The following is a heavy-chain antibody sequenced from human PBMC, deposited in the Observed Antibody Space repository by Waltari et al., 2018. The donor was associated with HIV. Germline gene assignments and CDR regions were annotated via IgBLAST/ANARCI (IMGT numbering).Heavy chain of an antibody. D-gene: IGHD6-19*01. J-gene: IGHJ6*02. Sequence: QVQLQASGPGLGKPSETLSLTCTVSGYSISSGYYWGWVRQPPGKGLEWVGSIFHSGRTYYTPSLKSRVTRSVDSSKNQFSLRLSSVTASDTAVYYCARIHFRLDCYYYGMDVWGQGTTVTVSS. CDR1: GYSISSGYY. V-gene: IGHV4-38-2*02. CDR2: IFHSGRT. CDR3: ARIHFRLDCYYYGMDV.